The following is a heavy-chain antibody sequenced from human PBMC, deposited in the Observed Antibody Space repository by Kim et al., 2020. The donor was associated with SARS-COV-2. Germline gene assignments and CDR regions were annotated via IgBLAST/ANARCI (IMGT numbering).Heavy chain of an antibody. CDR1: GFTVSSNY. V-gene: IGHV3-66*01. Sequence: GGSLRLSCAASGFTVSSNYMSWLRQAPGKGLEWLSVIYSGDKTYYVESVKGRLTISRDNSKNTLYLQRSSLRVEDTAVYYCATNLAAAGVVWGQGTLVTV. CDR2: IYSGDKT. D-gene: IGHD6-13*01. J-gene: IGHJ4*02. CDR3: ATNLAAAGVV.